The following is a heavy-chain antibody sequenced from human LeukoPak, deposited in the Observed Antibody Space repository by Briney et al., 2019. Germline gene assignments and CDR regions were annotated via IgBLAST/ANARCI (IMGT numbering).Heavy chain of an antibody. D-gene: IGHD1-26*01. CDR2: ISYDGSNK. J-gene: IGHJ4*02. CDR1: GFTFSSYA. V-gene: IGHV3-30-3*01. CDR3: AKGSQYSGSRAIYPRLDY. Sequence: GRSLRLSCAASGFTFSSYAMHWVRQAPGKGLEWVAVISYDGSNKYYADSVKGRFTISRDNSKNTLYLQMNSLRAEDTAVYYCAKGSQYSGSRAIYPRLDYWGQGTLVTVSS.